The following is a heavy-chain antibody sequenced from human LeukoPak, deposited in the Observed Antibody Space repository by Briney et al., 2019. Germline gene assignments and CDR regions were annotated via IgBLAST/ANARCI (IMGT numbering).Heavy chain of an antibody. J-gene: IGHJ5*02. CDR3: ARDGNYGGNSELPS. Sequence: PGGSLRLSCAASGFTFSSYSMNWVRQAPGKGLEWVSSISSSSSYIYYADSVKGRFTISRDNAKNSLYLQMNSLGAEDTAVYYCARDGNYGGNSELPSWGQGTLVTVSS. CDR2: ISSSSSYI. CDR1: GFTFSSYS. V-gene: IGHV3-21*01. D-gene: IGHD4-23*01.